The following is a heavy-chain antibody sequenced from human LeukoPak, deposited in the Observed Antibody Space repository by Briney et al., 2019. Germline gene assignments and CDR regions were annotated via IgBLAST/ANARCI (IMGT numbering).Heavy chain of an antibody. CDR3: TTGAMIVS. CDR2: IKRKTDGGTT. Sequence: GGSLRLSCAAYGFTFSSYAMHWVRQAPGKGLEWVGRIKRKTDGGTTDYAAPVKGRFTISRDDSKNTLFLQMNSLKTEDTAVYYCTTGAMIVSWGQGTLVTVSS. D-gene: IGHD3-22*01. CDR1: GFTFSSYA. V-gene: IGHV3-15*01. J-gene: IGHJ5*02.